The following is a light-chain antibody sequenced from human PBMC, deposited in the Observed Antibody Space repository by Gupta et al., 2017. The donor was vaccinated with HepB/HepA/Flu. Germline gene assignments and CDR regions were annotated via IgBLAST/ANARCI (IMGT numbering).Light chain of an antibody. V-gene: IGLV1-36*01. J-gene: IGLJ2*01. Sequence: SVLTQPPSVSEAPRQRVTISCSGSSSNIGNNAVNWYQQLPGKAPKLLIYYDDLLPSGVADRFSGSKSGTSASLPTSGLQAEDEADYYCAAWDDSRNGRVFGGGTKLTVL. CDR3: AAWDDSRNGRV. CDR2: YDD. CDR1: SSNIGNNA.